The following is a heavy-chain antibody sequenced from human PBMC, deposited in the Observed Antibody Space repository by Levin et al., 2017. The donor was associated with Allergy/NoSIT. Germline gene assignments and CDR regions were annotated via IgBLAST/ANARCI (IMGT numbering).Heavy chain of an antibody. D-gene: IGHD2-2*01. CDR1: GFTFSSYA. CDR2: TSDSGGST. J-gene: IGHJ6*02. CDR3: AKDLSAVPAANYYYAMDV. V-gene: IGHV3-23*01. Sequence: GGSLRLSCAASGFTFSSYAMNWVRQAPGKGLEWVSGTSDSGGSTYYADSVKGRFTISRDNSKNTLYLQVNSLRAENTALYYCAKDLSAVPAANYYYAMDVWGPGTTVTVSS.